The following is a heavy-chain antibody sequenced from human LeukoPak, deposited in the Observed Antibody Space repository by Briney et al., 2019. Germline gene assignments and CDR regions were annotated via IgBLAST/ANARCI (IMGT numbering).Heavy chain of an antibody. CDR2: IYYSGST. Sequence: SETLSLTCTVSGGSISSYYWSWIRQPPGKGLEWIGYIYYSGSTNYNPSLKSRVTISVDTSKNQFSLKLSSVTAADTAVYYCARDGKSQSGWFDYWGHGTLVTVSS. D-gene: IGHD6-19*01. J-gene: IGHJ4*01. CDR1: GGSISSYY. CDR3: ARDGKSQSGWFDY. V-gene: IGHV4-59*01.